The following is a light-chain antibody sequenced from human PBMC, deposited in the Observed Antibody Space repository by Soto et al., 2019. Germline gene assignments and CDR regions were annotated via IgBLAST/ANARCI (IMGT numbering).Light chain of an antibody. Sequence: QSVLTQPPSASGTPGQRVTISCSGSSSNIGSNTVNWYQQLPGTAPKLLIYSNKPRPSGVPDRFSGSKSGTSASLAISGLQADDEADYYCAAWDDSLIGVVFGGGTKLTVL. CDR2: SNK. V-gene: IGLV1-44*01. CDR3: AAWDDSLIGVV. CDR1: SSNIGSNT. J-gene: IGLJ2*01.